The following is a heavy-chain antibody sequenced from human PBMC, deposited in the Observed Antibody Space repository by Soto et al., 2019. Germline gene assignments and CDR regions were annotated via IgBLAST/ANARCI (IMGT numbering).Heavy chain of an antibody. CDR1: GGSFSGFY. CDR3: ARWDFYDFWSGYQQYNWFDP. V-gene: IGHV4-34*01. Sequence: SETLSLTCSVYGGSFSGFYWRWIRKPPGKGLEWIGEINHSGSTNYNPSLKSRVTISVDTSKNQFSLKLSSVTAADTAVYYCARWDFYDFWSGYQQYNWFDPWGQGTLVTVSS. D-gene: IGHD3-3*01. CDR2: INHSGST. J-gene: IGHJ5*02.